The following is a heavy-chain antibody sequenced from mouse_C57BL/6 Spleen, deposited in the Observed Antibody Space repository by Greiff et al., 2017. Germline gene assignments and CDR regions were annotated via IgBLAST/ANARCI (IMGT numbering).Heavy chain of an antibody. CDR1: GYTFTSYW. V-gene: IGHV1-69*01. CDR3: ARTRAMDY. J-gene: IGHJ4*01. CDR2: IDPSDSYT. Sequence: QVQLQQPGAELVMPGASVKLSCKASGYTFTSYWMHWVKQRPGQGLEWIGEIDPSDSYTNYNQKFKGKSTWTVDKSSSTAYMQLSSLTSEDSAVYYCARTRAMDYWGQGTSVTVSS.